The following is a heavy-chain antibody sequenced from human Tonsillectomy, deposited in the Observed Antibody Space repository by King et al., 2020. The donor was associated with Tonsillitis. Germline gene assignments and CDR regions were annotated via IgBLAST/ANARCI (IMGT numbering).Heavy chain of an antibody. CDR3: ARVSDSSGYYYFDY. CDR1: GYTFTSYD. CDR2: MNPNSGNT. V-gene: IGHV1-8*01. J-gene: IGHJ4*02. D-gene: IGHD3-22*01. Sequence: QLVQSGAEVKKPGASVKVSCKASGYTFTSYDINWVRQATGQGLEWMGWMNPNSGNTGYAQKFQGRVTMTRNTSISTAYMGLSSLRSEDTAVYYCARVSDSSGYYYFDYWGQGTLVTVSS.